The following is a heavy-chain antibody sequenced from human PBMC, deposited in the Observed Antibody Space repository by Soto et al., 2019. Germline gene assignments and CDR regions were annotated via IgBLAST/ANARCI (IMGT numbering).Heavy chain of an antibody. J-gene: IGHJ4*02. CDR3: ARARGGYFDY. Sequence: QVQLQESGPGLVKPSETLSLTCTVSGDSISSYYWSWIRQPPGKGLEWIGYIYYSVRTNYNPSLKSRVPISVDTGKKQFSLKLSSVTAADTAVYYCARARGGYFDYWGQGTLVTVSS. D-gene: IGHD3-10*01. CDR1: GDSISSYY. CDR2: IYYSVRT. V-gene: IGHV4-59*01.